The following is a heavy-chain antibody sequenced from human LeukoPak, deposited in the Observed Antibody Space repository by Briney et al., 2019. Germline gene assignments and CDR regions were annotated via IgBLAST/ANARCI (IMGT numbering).Heavy chain of an antibody. D-gene: IGHD5-18*01. CDR2: IYYSGST. J-gene: IGHJ4*02. V-gene: IGHV4-39*01. CDR3: ARHEDTAMVYYYFDY. Sequence: SETLSLTSTVSGGSISSSSYYWGWIRQPPGKGLEWIGSIYYSGSTYYNPSLKSRVTISVDTSKNQFSLKLSSVTAADTAVYYCARHEDTAMVYYYFDYWGQGTLVTVSS. CDR1: GGSISSSSYY.